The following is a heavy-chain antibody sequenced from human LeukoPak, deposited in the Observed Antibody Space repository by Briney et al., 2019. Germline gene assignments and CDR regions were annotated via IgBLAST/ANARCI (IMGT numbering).Heavy chain of an antibody. CDR1: GFTFGAYY. J-gene: IGHJ4*02. CDR2: IKQDGSEK. CDR3: ARMSGIAVAAIWISYFDY. D-gene: IGHD6-19*01. Sequence: GESLRLSCAASGFTFGAYYMTWVRQAPGKGLEWVANIKQDGSEKYYVDSVKGRFTISRDNANNPLYLQMNSLRAEDTAVYYCARMSGIAVAAIWISYFDYWGQGTLVTVSS. V-gene: IGHV3-7*03.